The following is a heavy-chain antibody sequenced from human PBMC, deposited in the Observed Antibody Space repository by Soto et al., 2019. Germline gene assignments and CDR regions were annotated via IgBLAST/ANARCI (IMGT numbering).Heavy chain of an antibody. CDR1: GGSISSYY. Sequence: ETLSLTCTVSGGSISSYYWSWIRQPPGKGLEWIGYIYYSGSTNYNPSLKSRVTISVDTSKNQFSLKLSSVTAADTAVYYCARDQAWLGPRLAFDIWGQGTMVTVSS. J-gene: IGHJ3*02. D-gene: IGHD6-19*01. V-gene: IGHV4-59*01. CDR3: ARDQAWLGPRLAFDI. CDR2: IYYSGST.